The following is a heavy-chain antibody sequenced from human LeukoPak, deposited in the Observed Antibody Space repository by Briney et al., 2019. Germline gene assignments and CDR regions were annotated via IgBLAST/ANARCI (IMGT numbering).Heavy chain of an antibody. V-gene: IGHV3-23*01. CDR3: AKDTDRVTIFGVAFDY. Sequence: QSGGSLRLSCAASGFTFSNYAMHWVRQAPGKGLEWVSLISGSGGSTVYADSVKGRFTISRDNSKNTLHLQMNSLRAEDTAVYYCAKDTDRVTIFGVAFDYWGQGTLVTVSS. D-gene: IGHD3-3*01. J-gene: IGHJ4*02. CDR1: GFTFSNYA. CDR2: ISGSGGST.